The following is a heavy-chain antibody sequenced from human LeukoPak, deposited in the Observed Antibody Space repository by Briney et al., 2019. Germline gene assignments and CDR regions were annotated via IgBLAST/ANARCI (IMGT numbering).Heavy chain of an antibody. D-gene: IGHD6-13*01. CDR3: ARLWSSWGAFDI. Sequence: SETLSLTCAVYGGSFSGYYWSWIRQPPGKGLEWIGEINHSGSTNYSPSLKSRVTISVETSKNQFSLKLSSVTAADTAVYYCARLWSSWGAFDIWGQGTMVTVSS. J-gene: IGHJ3*02. CDR2: INHSGST. CDR1: GGSFSGYY. V-gene: IGHV4-34*01.